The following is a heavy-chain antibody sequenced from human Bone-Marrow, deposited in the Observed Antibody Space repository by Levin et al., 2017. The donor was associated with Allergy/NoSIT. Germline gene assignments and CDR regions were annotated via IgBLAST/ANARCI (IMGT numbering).Heavy chain of an antibody. CDR1: GFSFSHYA. V-gene: IGHV3-64D*06. Sequence: GESLKISCSTSGFSFSHYAMHWVRQGPGKGLEYVSTISNDGDSTYNADSVKGRFTISRDNSKNTLYLQMSSLGVEDTDVYYCVKDPVGPGYMYGSGTFDYWGQGTLVTVSS. J-gene: IGHJ4*02. D-gene: IGHD3-10*01. CDR2: ISNDGDST. CDR3: VKDPVGPGYMYGSGTFDY.